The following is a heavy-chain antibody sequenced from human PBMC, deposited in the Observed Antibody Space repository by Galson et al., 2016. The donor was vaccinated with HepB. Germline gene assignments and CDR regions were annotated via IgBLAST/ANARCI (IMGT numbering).Heavy chain of an antibody. J-gene: IGHJ3*01. CDR2: ISSRSSTI. Sequence: SLRLSCAASGFTFSSYGMHWVRQAPGKGLEWISYISSRSSTIYYADSVKGRFTISRDNAKNSLFLQMNSLRAEDTAVYYCVRGGDTVIGAAFDVWGQGTMVTVSS. V-gene: IGHV3-48*04. CDR3: VRGGDTVIGAAFDV. D-gene: IGHD5-18*01. CDR1: GFTFSSYG.